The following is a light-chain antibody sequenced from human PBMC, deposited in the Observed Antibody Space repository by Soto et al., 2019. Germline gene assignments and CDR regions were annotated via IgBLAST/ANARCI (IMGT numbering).Light chain of an antibody. CDR2: VAS. Sequence: DIKMTQSPSSLSASLGDTVTISCRASKNIENYLHWYQQKAGKAPEVLLYVASVLKDGVSSRFSGSGYGTDFTLTITNLQPEDFAMYYCQQSFGSPPITFGQGTRLDIK. J-gene: IGKJ5*01. V-gene: IGKV1-39*01. CDR1: KNIENY. CDR3: QQSFGSPPIT.